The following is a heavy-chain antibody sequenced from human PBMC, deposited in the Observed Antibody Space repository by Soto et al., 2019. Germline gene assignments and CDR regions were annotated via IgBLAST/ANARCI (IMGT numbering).Heavy chain of an antibody. CDR3: VRELRYCSSTSCFAWFDP. V-gene: IGHV4-59*01. CDR2: IYYSGST. CDR1: GGSISSYY. Sequence: PSETLSLTCTVSGGSISSYYLSWIRQPPGKGLEWIGYIYYSGSTNYNPSLKSRVTISVDTSKNQFSLKLSSVTAADTAVYYCVRELRYCSSTSCFAWFDPWGQGTLVTVSS. J-gene: IGHJ5*02. D-gene: IGHD2-2*01.